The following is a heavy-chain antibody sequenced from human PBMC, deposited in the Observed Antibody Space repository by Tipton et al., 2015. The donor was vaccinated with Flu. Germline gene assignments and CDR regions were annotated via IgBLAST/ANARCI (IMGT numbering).Heavy chain of an antibody. Sequence: TLSLTCTVSGGSISSGGYYWSWVRQHPGKGLEWIGYIYYSGTTYYNPSLRSRVTIPVDTSKNQFSLKLSSVTAADTAVYYCARRDYSNYVSDPKSWFDPWGQGILVTVSS. D-gene: IGHD4-11*01. CDR2: IYYSGTT. J-gene: IGHJ5*02. CDR3: ARRDYSNYVSDPKSWFDP. CDR1: GGSISSGGYY. V-gene: IGHV4-31*03.